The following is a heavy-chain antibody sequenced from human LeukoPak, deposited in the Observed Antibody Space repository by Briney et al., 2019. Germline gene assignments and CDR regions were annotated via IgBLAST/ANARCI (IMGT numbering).Heavy chain of an antibody. CDR2: INHSGST. V-gene: IGHV4-34*01. CDR1: GGSFSGYY. Sequence: SETLSLTCAVYGGSFSGYYWSWIRQPPGKGLEWIGEINHSGSTNYIPSLKSRVTISVDTSKNQFSLKLSSVTAADAAVYYCARGGGLGYCSSTSCHPFGYWGQGTLVTVSS. J-gene: IGHJ4*02. CDR3: ARGGGLGYCSSTSCHPFGY. D-gene: IGHD2-2*01.